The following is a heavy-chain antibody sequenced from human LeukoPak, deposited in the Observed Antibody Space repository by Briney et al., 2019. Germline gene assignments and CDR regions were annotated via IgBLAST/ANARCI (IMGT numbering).Heavy chain of an antibody. CDR3: ARDLGGSGDSGAPWYYYYMDV. CDR1: GDTFTAYY. V-gene: IGHV1-2*02. Sequence: ASVKVSCKASGDTFTAYYFHWVRQAPGQGLEWMGWINPNSGVTDYAQKFQGRVTMTRDTYISTAYMELSRLRSDDTAVYYCARDLGGSGDSGAPWYYYYMDVWGKGTTVTVSS. D-gene: IGHD3-10*01. CDR2: INPNSGVT. J-gene: IGHJ6*03.